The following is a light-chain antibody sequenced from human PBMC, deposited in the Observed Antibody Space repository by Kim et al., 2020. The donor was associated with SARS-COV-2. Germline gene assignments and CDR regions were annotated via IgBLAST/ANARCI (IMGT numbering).Light chain of an antibody. V-gene: IGKV2-30*02. Sequence: GQPASISCRSSQSLVHSDGNTYLSWFHQRPGQSPRRLIYKVSNRDSGVPDRFSGSGSGTDFTLKISRVEAEDVGVYYCMQGIHMYTFGQGTKLEI. CDR2: KVS. CDR3: MQGIHMYT. J-gene: IGKJ2*01. CDR1: QSLVHSDGNTY.